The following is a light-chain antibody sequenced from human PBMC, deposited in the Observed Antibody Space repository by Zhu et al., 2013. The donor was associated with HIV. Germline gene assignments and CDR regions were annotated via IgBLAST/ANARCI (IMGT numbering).Light chain of an antibody. J-gene: IGKJ2*01. CDR2: GAS. V-gene: IGKV3-15*01. CDR1: QSVNTN. Sequence: EIVMTQSPATLSVSPGERATLSCRASQSVNTNLAWYQQKPGQAPRLLIYGASTRATGIPARFSGSGSGTDFTLTISGVEPEDFAKYYCQQYDTSTPMYTFGQGTTVEIK. CDR3: QQYDTSTPMYT.